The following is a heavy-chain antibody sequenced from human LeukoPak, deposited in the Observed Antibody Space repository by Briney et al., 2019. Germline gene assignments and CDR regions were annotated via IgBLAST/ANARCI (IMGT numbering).Heavy chain of an antibody. V-gene: IGHV3-30*04. CDR3: ARDHNYCFDY. Sequence: GRSLRLSCAASGFTFNNYAMHWVRQAPGKGLEWVALISFDGSNKYYADSVRGRFTISSDTSKNTLYLQMNSLRDEDTAVYFCARDHNYCFDYWGQGVPVTVSS. CDR1: GFTFNNYA. D-gene: IGHD1-20*01. J-gene: IGHJ4*02. CDR2: ISFDGSNK.